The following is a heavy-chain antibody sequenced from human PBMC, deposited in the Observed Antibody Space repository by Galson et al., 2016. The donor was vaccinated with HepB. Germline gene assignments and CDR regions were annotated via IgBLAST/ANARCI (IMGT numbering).Heavy chain of an antibody. J-gene: IGHJ4*02. CDR3: ARSFFRRTVNWTPFDY. V-gene: IGHV3-20*04. CDR2: INWNGDST. D-gene: IGHD1-1*01. Sequence: SLRLSCAASGFTFDDYGLTWARQAPGRGLEWVSGINWNGDSTAYADSVRGRFTISRDNARNSLYLQMNSLRAEDTASYYCARSFFRRTVNWTPFDYWGQGTLVTVSS. CDR1: GFTFDDYG.